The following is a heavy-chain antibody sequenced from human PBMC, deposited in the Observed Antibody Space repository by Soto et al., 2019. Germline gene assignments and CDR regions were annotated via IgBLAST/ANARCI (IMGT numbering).Heavy chain of an antibody. D-gene: IGHD6-13*01. CDR3: ARAGARGSSSWTKKYFQH. CDR1: GGSISNYY. Sequence: SETLSLTCTVSGGSISNYYWSWIRQPPGKGLEWIGEINHSGSTNYNPSLKSRVTISVDTSKNQFSLKLSSVTAADTAVYYCARAGARGSSSWTKKYFQHWGQGTLVTVSS. V-gene: IGHV4-34*01. CDR2: INHSGST. J-gene: IGHJ1*01.